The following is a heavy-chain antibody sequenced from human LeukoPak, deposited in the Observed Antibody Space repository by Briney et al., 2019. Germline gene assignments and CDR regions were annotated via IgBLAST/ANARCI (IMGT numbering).Heavy chain of an antibody. CDR1: GFPFSDFA. J-gene: IGHJ4*02. CDR2: ISDSGGST. V-gene: IGHV3-23*01. CDR3: ARHDSFIPY. Sequence: GGPLRPSCLPSGFPFSDFALSWSRRAQGKGLEWVSGISDSGGSTYYADSVKGRCTISRDNSKNTVSLQMNNLRAEDTAVYFCARHDSFIPYWGQGTLVTVTS. D-gene: IGHD3-16*02.